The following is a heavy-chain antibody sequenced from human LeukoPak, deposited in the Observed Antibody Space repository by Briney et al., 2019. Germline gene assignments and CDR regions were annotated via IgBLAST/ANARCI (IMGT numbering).Heavy chain of an antibody. CDR2: ISWNSGSI. V-gene: IGHV3-9*01. CDR3: ASASSHRIAAGGDY. Sequence: GGSLRLSCAASGFTFDDYAMPWVRQAPGKGLEWVSGISWNSGSIGYADSVKGRFTISRDNAKNTLYLQMNSLRAEDTAVYYCASASSHRIAAGGDYWGQGTLVAVSS. J-gene: IGHJ4*02. CDR1: GFTFDDYA. D-gene: IGHD6-13*01.